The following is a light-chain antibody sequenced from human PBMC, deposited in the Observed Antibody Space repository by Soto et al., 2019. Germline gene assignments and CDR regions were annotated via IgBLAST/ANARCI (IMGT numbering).Light chain of an antibody. CDR1: QSLLYSNGYNY. CDR2: LGS. Sequence: DIVMTQPPLSLPVTPGEPASISCRSSQSLLYSNGYNYLDWYVQKPGQSPQLLIYLGSNRASGVPDRFSGSGSGKDFTLKISRVEAEDVGVYYCMQALQTPYTFGQGTKLEIK. CDR3: MQALQTPYT. V-gene: IGKV2-28*01. J-gene: IGKJ2*01.